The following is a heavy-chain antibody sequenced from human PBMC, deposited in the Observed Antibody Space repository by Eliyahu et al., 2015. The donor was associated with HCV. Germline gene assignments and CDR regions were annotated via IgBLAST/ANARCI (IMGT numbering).Heavy chain of an antibody. CDR2: IIPILGIA. V-gene: IGHV1-69*04. CDR1: GGTFSSYA. J-gene: IGHJ4*02. CDR3: ARHRSWDGDYRY. Sequence: QVQLVQSGAEVKKPGSSVKVSCXASGGTFSSYAISWVRQAPGQGLEWMGRIIPILGIANYAQKFQGRVTITADKSTSTAYMELSSLRSEDTAVYYCARHRSWDGDYRYWGQGTLVTVSS. D-gene: IGHD4-17*01.